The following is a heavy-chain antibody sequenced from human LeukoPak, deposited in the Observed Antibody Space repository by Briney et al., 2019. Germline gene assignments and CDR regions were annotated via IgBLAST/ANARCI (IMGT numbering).Heavy chain of an antibody. D-gene: IGHD6-19*01. V-gene: IGHV3-20*04. CDR2: INWNGGST. CDR3: ARTKYSSGWDNLDNYYYYYYMDV. J-gene: IGHJ6*03. Sequence: GGSLRLSCAASGFTFDDYGMSWVRQAPGKGLEWVSGINWNGGSTGYADSVKGRFTISRDNAKNSLYLQMNSLRAEDTALYYCARTKYSSGWDNLDNYYYYYYMDVWGKGTTVTVSS. CDR1: GFTFDDYG.